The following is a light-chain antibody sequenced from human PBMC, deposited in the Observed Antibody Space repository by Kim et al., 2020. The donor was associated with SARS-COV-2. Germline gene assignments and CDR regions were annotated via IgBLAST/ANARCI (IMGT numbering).Light chain of an antibody. Sequence: GQSITISCTGTSDDVGAYNFGSWYQQHPGKAPKLMVYDVSKRPSGGSDRFSGSQSGNTASLANSGLQAECEADYYCSSYTSSTTLIFGGGTQLTVL. CDR1: SDDVGAYNF. J-gene: IGLJ2*01. CDR2: DVS. V-gene: IGLV2-14*03. CDR3: SSYTSSTTLI.